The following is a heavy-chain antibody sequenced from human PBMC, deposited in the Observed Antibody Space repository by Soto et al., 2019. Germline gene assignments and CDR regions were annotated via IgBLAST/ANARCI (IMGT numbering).Heavy chain of an antibody. CDR2: IYYSGST. V-gene: IGHV4-59*01. CDR1: GGSISSYY. J-gene: IGHJ3*02. CDR3: ARVPDIVVVPAAIVGATTAFDI. Sequence: SETLSLTCTVSGGSISSYYWSWIRQPPGKGLEWIGYIYYSGSTNYNPSLKSRVTISVDTSKNQFSLKLSSVTAADTAVYYCARVPDIVVVPAAIVGATTAFDIWGQGTMVTVSS. D-gene: IGHD2-2*02.